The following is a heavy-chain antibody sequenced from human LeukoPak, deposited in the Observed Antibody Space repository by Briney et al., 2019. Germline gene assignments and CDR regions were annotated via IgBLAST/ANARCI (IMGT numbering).Heavy chain of an antibody. Sequence: QSGGSLRLSCAASGFTFSSYSMNWVRQAPGKGLEGISYISLSSGTIYYADSVKGRFTISRDNGKNSLYLQMNSLRDEDTAVYYCARDRGYCSGGSCYTYYFDYWGQGTLVTVSS. CDR3: ARDRGYCSGGSCYTYYFDY. CDR2: ISLSSGTI. CDR1: GFTFSSYS. J-gene: IGHJ4*02. D-gene: IGHD2-15*01. V-gene: IGHV3-48*02.